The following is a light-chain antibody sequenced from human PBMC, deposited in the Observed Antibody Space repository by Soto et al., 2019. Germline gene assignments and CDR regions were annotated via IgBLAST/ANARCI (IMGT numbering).Light chain of an antibody. Sequence: DIQMTQSPSSLSASVGDRVTITCRASQGISNYLAWYQQKPGKVPKLLIYAASTLQSGVPSRFSGSGSGTDLPLTISGCQPEELAPYSGKSYDGAPSPLGKGTNLE. J-gene: IGKJ2*01. CDR2: AAS. CDR3: KSYDGAPSP. CDR1: QGISNY. V-gene: IGKV1-27*01.